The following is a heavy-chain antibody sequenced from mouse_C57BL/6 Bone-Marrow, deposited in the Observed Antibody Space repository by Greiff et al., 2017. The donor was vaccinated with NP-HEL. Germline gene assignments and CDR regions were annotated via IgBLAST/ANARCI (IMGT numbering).Heavy chain of an antibody. CDR2: FYPGSGSI. CDR1: GYTFTEYT. Sequence: VQLQQSGAELVKPGASVKLSCKASGYTFTEYTIHWVKQRSGQGLEWIGWFYPGSGSIKYNEKFKDKATLTADKSSSTVYMELSRLTSEDSAVYFCARPEILYYGYGFWFAYWGQGTLVTVSA. J-gene: IGHJ3*01. D-gene: IGHD2-2*01. CDR3: ARPEILYYGYGFWFAY. V-gene: IGHV1-62-2*01.